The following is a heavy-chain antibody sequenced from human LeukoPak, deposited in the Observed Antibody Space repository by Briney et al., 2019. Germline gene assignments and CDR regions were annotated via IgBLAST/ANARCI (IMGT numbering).Heavy chain of an antibody. V-gene: IGHV3-21*01. D-gene: IGHD6-13*01. CDR1: GFTFSSYS. J-gene: IGHJ4*02. CDR3: ARDGYSSSWYLN. Sequence: GGSLRLSCAASGFTFSSYSMNWVRQAPGKGLEWVSSISSSSSYIYYADSVKGRFTISRDNTKNSLYLQMNSLRAEDTAVYYCARDGYSSSWYLNWGQGTLVTVSS. CDR2: ISSSSSYI.